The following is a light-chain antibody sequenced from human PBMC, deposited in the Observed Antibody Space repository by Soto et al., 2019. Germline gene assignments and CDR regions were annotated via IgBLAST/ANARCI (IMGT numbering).Light chain of an antibody. CDR2: GTS. Sequence: EIVLTQSPGTLSLSPGERATLSCRASQYVSTTFFAWYQQKPGQAPRLLIYGTSNRATGIPDRFSGSGSGTDFTLNISRPGPEDFAVYYCQQYGSSPLTFGGGTRMEIK. CDR1: QYVSTTF. V-gene: IGKV3-20*01. CDR3: QQYGSSPLT. J-gene: IGKJ4*01.